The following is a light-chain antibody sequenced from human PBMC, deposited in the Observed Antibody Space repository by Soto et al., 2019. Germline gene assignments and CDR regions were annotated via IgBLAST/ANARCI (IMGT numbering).Light chain of an antibody. Sequence: QSALTQPPSASGSPGQSVTISCTGTSSDVGGYNYVSWFQHHPGKAPKLMIYDVSKRPSGVPDRFSGSKSGNTASLTISGLQAEDEADYYCCSYAGSYTFEVFGTGTKLTVL. CDR2: DVS. V-gene: IGLV2-11*01. J-gene: IGLJ1*01. CDR1: SSDVGGYNY. CDR3: CSYAGSYTFEV.